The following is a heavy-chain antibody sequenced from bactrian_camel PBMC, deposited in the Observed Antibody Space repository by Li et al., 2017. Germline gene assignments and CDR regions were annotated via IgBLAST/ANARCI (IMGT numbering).Heavy chain of an antibody. J-gene: IGHJ4*01. CDR3: AAAEHCTGGYLSQYIN. CDR2: LDTDGTT. Sequence: VQLVESGGGPVQHGESLRLSCTTTYIATTYCLGWFREVPGQERESIAALDTDGTTSYDESVSGRFTILQDNAKTTLYLQMNNLKPEDSAWYYCAAAEHCTGGYLSQYINWGQGTQVTVS. CDR1: YIATTYC. D-gene: IGHD7*01. V-gene: IGHV3S53*01.